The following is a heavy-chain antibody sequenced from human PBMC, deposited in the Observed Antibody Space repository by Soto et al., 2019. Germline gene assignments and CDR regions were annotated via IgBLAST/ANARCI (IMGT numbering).Heavy chain of an antibody. CDR1: GFTFSRSA. Sequence: DVQLLESGGALVQPGGSLRLSCVAAGFTFSRSAMNWVRQAPGKGLEWVSTISGSGFAKYYADSVKGRFTISRDNSNNTVSLQMTSLRAEDAAVYYCANDRSPGAITWNVYWGQGTLVTVSS. V-gene: IGHV3-23*01. D-gene: IGHD1-26*01. J-gene: IGHJ1*01. CDR2: ISGSGFAK. CDR3: ANDRSPGAITWNVY.